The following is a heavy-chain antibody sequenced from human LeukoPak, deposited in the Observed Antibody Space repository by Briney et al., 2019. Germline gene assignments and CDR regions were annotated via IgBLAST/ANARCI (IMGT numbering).Heavy chain of an antibody. CDR1: GGSISIFY. V-gene: IGHV4-59*12. CDR3: ARAGSGNRGNMDV. J-gene: IGHJ6*03. D-gene: IGHD3-3*01. CDR2: IYYSGST. Sequence: SETLSLTCTGSGGSISIFYWSWIRLPPGKGLEWIGYIYYSGSTNCNPSLKSRVTISVDTSKSQFSLKLNSVTAADTAVYYCARAGSGNRGNMDVWGKGTTVTVS.